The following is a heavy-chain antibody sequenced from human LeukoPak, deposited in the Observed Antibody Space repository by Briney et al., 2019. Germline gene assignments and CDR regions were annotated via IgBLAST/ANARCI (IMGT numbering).Heavy chain of an antibody. J-gene: IGHJ5*02. V-gene: IGHV1-18*01. CDR2: IGTYGGDT. Sequence: ASVKVSCKASGGTFISYAISWVRQAPGQGLEWMGWIGTYGGDTYYAQKFQGRITVTTDTSTSTVYMELRNLPSDDTAVYYCARDTPPDYCGSGCYYKRPYNWFDPWGQGTLVTVSS. CDR1: GGTFISYA. D-gene: IGHD3-10*01. CDR3: ARDTPPDYCGSGCYYKRPYNWFDP.